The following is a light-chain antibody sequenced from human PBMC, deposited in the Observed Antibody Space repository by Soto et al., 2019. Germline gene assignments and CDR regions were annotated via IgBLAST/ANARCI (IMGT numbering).Light chain of an antibody. V-gene: IGLV2-14*01. CDR3: SSFTSRFTFNYI. CDR2: EVT. J-gene: IGLJ1*01. CDR1: SSDVGGYNY. Sequence: QSALTQPASVSGSPGQSITISCTGTSSDVGGYNYVSWYQQHPGKAPKIIIYEVTNRPSGVSNRFSGSKSGNMASLTISGLQAEDDADYYCSSFTSRFTFNYIFGTGTKVTVL.